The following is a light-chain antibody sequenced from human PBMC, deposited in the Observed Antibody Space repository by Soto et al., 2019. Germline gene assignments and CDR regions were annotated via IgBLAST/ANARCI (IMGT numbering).Light chain of an antibody. CDR1: QDIRSS. J-gene: IGKJ1*01. V-gene: IGKV3-15*01. Sequence: DIVMTQSPSTLSVSPGERVTLSCRASQDIRSSLAWYQQKPGQAPRLLIYGASIRATGVPATFSGSGSGTEFTLSISSLQSEHLGVYYCQQDNNWPRTFGQGTKVDIK. CDR2: GAS. CDR3: QQDNNWPRT.